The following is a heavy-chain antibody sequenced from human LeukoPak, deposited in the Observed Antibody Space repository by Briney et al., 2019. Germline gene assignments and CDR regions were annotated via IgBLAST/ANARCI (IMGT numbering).Heavy chain of an antibody. D-gene: IGHD2-15*01. CDR3: ARHHVVVVAATTENWFDP. J-gene: IGHJ5*02. CDR2: IYYSGST. Sequence: SETLSLTCAVYGGSFSGYYWGWIRQPPGKGLEWIGSIYYSGSTYYNPSLKSRVTISVDTSKNQFSLKLSSVTAADTAVYYCARHHVVVVAATTENWFDPWGQGTLVTVSS. V-gene: IGHV4-39*01. CDR1: GGSFSGYY.